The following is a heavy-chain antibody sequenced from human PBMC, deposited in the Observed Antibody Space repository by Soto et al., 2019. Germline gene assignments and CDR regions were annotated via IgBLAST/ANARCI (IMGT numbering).Heavy chain of an antibody. J-gene: IGHJ4*02. CDR3: AKVGCVLLWFGELYYFDY. D-gene: IGHD3-10*01. Sequence: GGSLRLSCAASGFTFSSYAMSWVRQAPGKGLEWVSAISGSGGSTYYADSVKGRFTISRDNSKNTLYLQMNSLRAEDTAVYYCAKVGCVLLWFGELYYFDYWGQGTLVTVSS. V-gene: IGHV3-23*01. CDR1: GFTFSSYA. CDR2: ISGSGGST.